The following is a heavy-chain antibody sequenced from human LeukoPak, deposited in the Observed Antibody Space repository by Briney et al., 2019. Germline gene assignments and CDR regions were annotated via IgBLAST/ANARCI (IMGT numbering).Heavy chain of an antibody. D-gene: IGHD4-11*01. CDR1: GFTFSSYS. V-gene: IGHV3-21*04. Sequence: PGGSLRLSCAASGFTFSSYSMNWVRQAPGKGLEWVSSISSSSSYIYYADSVKGRFTISRDNSKNTLYLQMNSLRAEDTALYYCANPPTVTTFHNWGQGTLVTVSS. CDR2: ISSSSSYI. J-gene: IGHJ4*02. CDR3: ANPPTVTTFHN.